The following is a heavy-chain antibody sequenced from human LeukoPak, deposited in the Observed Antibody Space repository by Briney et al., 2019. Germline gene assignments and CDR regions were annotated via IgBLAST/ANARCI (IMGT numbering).Heavy chain of an antibody. Sequence: GGSLRLSCAASGFTFGAYYMSWVRQAPGKGLEWVANIRGDGRETFYADSLRGRFSIFRDNARNSVSLQMNSLSAEDTGVYYCARESAVGYRSFDYWGQGTLVTVSS. CDR3: ARESAVGYRSFDY. CDR2: IRGDGRET. V-gene: IGHV3-7*03. D-gene: IGHD6-13*01. CDR1: GFTFGAYY. J-gene: IGHJ4*02.